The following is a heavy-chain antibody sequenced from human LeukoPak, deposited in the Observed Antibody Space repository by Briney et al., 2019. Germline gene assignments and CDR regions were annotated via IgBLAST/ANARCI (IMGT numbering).Heavy chain of an antibody. Sequence: PGRSLRLSCAASGFIFSNYGMNWVRQAPGKRLEWVAVIWNDGSETFHADSVKGRFRIARDNSKNTLYLQMNSLRAEDTAVYFCARDMGRAWYGPPDYWGQGTLVTVSS. CDR3: ARDMGRAWYGPPDY. D-gene: IGHD6-13*01. CDR2: IWNDGSET. V-gene: IGHV3-33*01. CDR1: GFIFSNYG. J-gene: IGHJ4*02.